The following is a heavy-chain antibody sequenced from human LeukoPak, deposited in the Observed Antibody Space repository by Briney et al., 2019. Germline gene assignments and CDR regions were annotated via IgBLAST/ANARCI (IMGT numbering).Heavy chain of an antibody. V-gene: IGHV1-69*16. CDR2: IIPILGIA. CDR3: AREKKYYYDSSGYFDDY. Sequence: SVKVSCKASGGTFSSYTISWVRQAPGQGLEWMGRIIPILGIANYAQKFQGRVTITTDESTSTAYMELSSLRSEDTAVYYCAREKKYYYDSSGYFDDYWGQGTLVTVSS. J-gene: IGHJ4*02. D-gene: IGHD3-22*01. CDR1: GGTFSSYT.